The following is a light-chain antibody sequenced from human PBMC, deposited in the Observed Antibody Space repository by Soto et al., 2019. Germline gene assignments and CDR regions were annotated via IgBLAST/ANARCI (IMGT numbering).Light chain of an antibody. V-gene: IGLV2-14*01. CDR1: SSDVGGYNY. CDR3: NSFTTSTTPYV. Sequence: SVLTQPSSLSGAAGQGITISCTGTSSDVGGYNYVSWYQQHPGKAPKLMIYEVSDRPSGVANRFSGSKSGNTASLTISGLQADDEADYSCNSFTTSTTPYVFGTGTKVTVL. J-gene: IGLJ1*01. CDR2: EVS.